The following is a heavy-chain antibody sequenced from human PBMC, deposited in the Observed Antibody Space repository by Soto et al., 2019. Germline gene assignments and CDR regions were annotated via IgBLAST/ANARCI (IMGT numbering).Heavy chain of an antibody. CDR3: AKASGIAVAGTTGHY. CDR1: GFTFSSYA. V-gene: IGHV3-23*01. Sequence: PGGSLRLSCAASGFTFSSYAMSWVRQAPGKGLEWVSAISGSGGSTYYADSVKGRFTISRDNSKNTLYLQMNSLRAEDTAVYYCAKASGIAVAGTTGHYWGRGTLVTVSS. CDR2: ISGSGGST. J-gene: IGHJ4*02. D-gene: IGHD6-19*01.